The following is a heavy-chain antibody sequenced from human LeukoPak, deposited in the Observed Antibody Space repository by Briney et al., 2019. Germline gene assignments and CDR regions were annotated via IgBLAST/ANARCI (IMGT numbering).Heavy chain of an antibody. J-gene: IGHJ4*02. D-gene: IGHD5-18*01. CDR1: GFTFSSYA. V-gene: IGHV3-23*01. CDR3: AKAAPDGSYGSSLSVFDY. CDR2: ISGSGGST. Sequence: QSGGSLRLSCAASGFTFSSYAMSWVRQAPGKGLEWVSAISGSGGSTYYADSVKGRFTISRDNSKNTLYLQMNSLRAEDTAVYYCAKAAPDGSYGSSLSVFDYWGQGTLVTVSS.